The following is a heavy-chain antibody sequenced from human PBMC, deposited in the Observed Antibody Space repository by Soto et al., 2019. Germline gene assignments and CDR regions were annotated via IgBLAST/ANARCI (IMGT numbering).Heavy chain of an antibody. V-gene: IGHV1-69*01. CDR1: GGTFSSYA. CDR3: ARDRLYCSGGSCYLYSAFDI. D-gene: IGHD2-15*01. CDR2: IIPIFGTA. Sequence: QVQLVQSGAEVKKPGSSVKVSCKASGGTFSSYAISWVRQAPGQGLEWMGGIIPIFGTANYAQKFQGRVTITADESTSIAYMELSSLRSEDTAVYYCARDRLYCSGGSCYLYSAFDIWGQGTMVTVSS. J-gene: IGHJ3*02.